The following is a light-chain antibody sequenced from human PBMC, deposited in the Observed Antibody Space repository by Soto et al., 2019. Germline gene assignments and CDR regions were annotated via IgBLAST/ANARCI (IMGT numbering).Light chain of an antibody. CDR3: SSYTGSRTYVV. Sequence: QSALTQPASVSGSPGQSITISCTGTSSDVGGYNYVSWYQQHPGKAPKLMIYDVSNRPSGVSNRFSGSTSGNTASLTISGLQAEDEADYYCSSYTGSRTYVVFGGGTKLTVL. CDR1: SSDVGGYNY. CDR2: DVS. V-gene: IGLV2-14*01. J-gene: IGLJ2*01.